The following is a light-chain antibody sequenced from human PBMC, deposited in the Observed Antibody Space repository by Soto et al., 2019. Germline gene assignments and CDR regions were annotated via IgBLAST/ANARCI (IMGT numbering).Light chain of an antibody. Sequence: EIVLTQSPATLSLSPGETATLSCRASQSVSSSLAWYQQKPGQTPRLLIYDASNRATGIPARFSGSGSGTDFTLTVSSLEPEDLAVYYCQQRSRWPLTFGGGTKVEIK. CDR1: QSVSSS. CDR2: DAS. J-gene: IGKJ4*01. V-gene: IGKV3-11*01. CDR3: QQRSRWPLT.